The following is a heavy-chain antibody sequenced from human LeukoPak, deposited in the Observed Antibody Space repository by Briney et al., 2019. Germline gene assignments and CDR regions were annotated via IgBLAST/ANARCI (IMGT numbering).Heavy chain of an antibody. V-gene: IGHV3-21*01. D-gene: IGHD3-10*01. Sequence: PGGSLRLSCAASGFTFSSYSMNWVRQAPGKGLEWVSSISSSSSYIYYADSVEGRFTISRDNAKNSLYLQMNSLRAEDTAVYYCARDRYGSGSYYLYYYYYGMDVWGQGTTVTVSS. CDR3: ARDRYGSGSYYLYYYYYGMDV. J-gene: IGHJ6*02. CDR1: GFTFSSYS. CDR2: ISSSSSYI.